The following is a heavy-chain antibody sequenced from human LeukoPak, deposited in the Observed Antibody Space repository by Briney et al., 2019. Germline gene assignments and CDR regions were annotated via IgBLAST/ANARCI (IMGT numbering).Heavy chain of an antibody. CDR1: GYTFTSYG. J-gene: IGHJ3*02. D-gene: IGHD3-22*01. Sequence: ASVKVSCKASGYTFTSYGISWVRQAPGQGLEWMGWISAYNGNTNYAQKLQGRVTMTTDTSTSTAYMELRSLKSDDTAVYYCARENDYYDSSGYYPDAFDIWGQGTMVTVSS. CDR3: ARENDYYDSSGYYPDAFDI. V-gene: IGHV1-18*01. CDR2: ISAYNGNT.